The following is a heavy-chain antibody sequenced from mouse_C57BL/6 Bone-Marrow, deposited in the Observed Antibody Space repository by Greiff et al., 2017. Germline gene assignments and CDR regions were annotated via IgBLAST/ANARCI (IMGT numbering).Heavy chain of an antibody. CDR1: GYAFTNYL. D-gene: IGHD2-1*01. Sequence: QVQLQQSGAELVRPGTSVKVSCKASGYAFTNYLIEWVKQRPGQGLEWIGVINPGSGGTNYNEKFKGKATLTADKSSSTAYMQLSSLTSEDSAVYFCASDYGNFFDYWGQGTTLTVSS. CDR3: ASDYGNFFDY. V-gene: IGHV1-54*01. J-gene: IGHJ2*01. CDR2: INPGSGGT.